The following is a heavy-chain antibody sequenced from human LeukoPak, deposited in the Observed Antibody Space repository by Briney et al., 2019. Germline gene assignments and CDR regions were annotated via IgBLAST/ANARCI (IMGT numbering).Heavy chain of an antibody. J-gene: IGHJ2*01. V-gene: IGHV4-61*02. D-gene: IGHD5/OR15-5a*01. CDR2: IYASGST. CDR3: ARWNKVSWYFDP. Sequence: PSETLSLTCTVSGGSISSDSYYWSWIRQPAGKGLEWIGRIYASGSTDYNPSLMSRVTISVDTSKNQFSLKVSSVTAADTAVYYCARWNKVSWYFDPWGRGTLVTVSS. CDR1: GGSISSDSYY.